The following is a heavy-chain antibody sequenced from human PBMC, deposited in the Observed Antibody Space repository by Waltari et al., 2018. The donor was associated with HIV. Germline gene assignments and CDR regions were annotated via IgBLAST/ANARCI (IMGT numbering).Heavy chain of an antibody. Sequence: QVQLQESGPGLVKPSEPLSLTCTVSGGSVSSGSYSWSWIRQPPGKGLEWIGYIYYSGSTNYNPSLKSRVTISVDTSKNQFSLKLSSVTAADTAVYYCARVTVVAAYGMDVWGQGTTVTVSS. CDR1: GGSVSSGSYS. J-gene: IGHJ6*02. V-gene: IGHV4-61*01. CDR2: IYYSGST. D-gene: IGHD2-15*01. CDR3: ARVTVVAAYGMDV.